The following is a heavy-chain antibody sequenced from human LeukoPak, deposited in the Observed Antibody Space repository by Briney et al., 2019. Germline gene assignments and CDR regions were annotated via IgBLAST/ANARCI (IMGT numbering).Heavy chain of an antibody. D-gene: IGHD3-10*01. CDR2: IYYSGST. J-gene: IGHJ4*02. CDR3: AGGGRGTMVRGVTDY. CDR1: GGSISSGDYY. V-gene: IGHV4-30-4*01. Sequence: SGTLSLTCTVSGGSISSGDYYWSWIRQPPGKGLEWIGYIYYSGSTYYNPSLKSRVTISVDTSKNQFSLKLSSVTAADTAVYYCAGGGRGTMVRGVTDYWGQGTLVTVSS.